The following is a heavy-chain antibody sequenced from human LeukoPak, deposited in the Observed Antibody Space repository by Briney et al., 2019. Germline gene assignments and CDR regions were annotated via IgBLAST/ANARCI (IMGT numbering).Heavy chain of an antibody. CDR3: AKDWGHSSSGGIDY. J-gene: IGHJ4*02. CDR1: GFTFSSYA. D-gene: IGHD6-6*01. CDR2: ISYDGSNK. Sequence: PGGSLRLSCAASGFTFSSYAMHWVRQVPGKGLEWVAVISYDGSNKYYADSVKGRFTISRDNSKNTLYLQMNSLRAEDTAVYYCAKDWGHSSSGGIDYWGQGTLVTVSS. V-gene: IGHV3-30*04.